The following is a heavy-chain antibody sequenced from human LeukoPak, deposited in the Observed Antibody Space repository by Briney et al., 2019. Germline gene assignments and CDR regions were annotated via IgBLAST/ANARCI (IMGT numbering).Heavy chain of an antibody. Sequence: GGSLRLSCAASGFTFSDYYMSWIRQAPGKGLEWVSYISGSGSTIYYADSVKGRFTISRDNAKNSLYLQMNSLRAEDTAVYYCARASGYCSSTSCWGHLDYWGQGTLVTVSS. V-gene: IGHV3-11*01. D-gene: IGHD2-2*01. CDR1: GFTFSDYY. CDR2: ISGSGSTI. J-gene: IGHJ4*02. CDR3: ARASGYCSSTSCWGHLDY.